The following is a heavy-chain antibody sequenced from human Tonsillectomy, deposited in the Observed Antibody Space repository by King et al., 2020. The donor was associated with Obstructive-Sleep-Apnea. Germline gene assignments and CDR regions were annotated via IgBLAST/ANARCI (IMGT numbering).Heavy chain of an antibody. CDR2: IKSKTDGGTT. D-gene: IGHD2-15*01. V-gene: IGHV3-15*01. J-gene: IGHJ4*02. CDR3: TTGGGDY. Sequence: VQLLESGGGLVKPGGSLRLSCAASGFTFSYAWMSLVRQAPGKGLEWVCRIKSKTDGGTTDYAAPVKGRFTISRDDSKNTLYLQMNSLKTEDTAVYYCTTGGGDYWGQGTLVTVSS. CDR1: GFTFSYAW.